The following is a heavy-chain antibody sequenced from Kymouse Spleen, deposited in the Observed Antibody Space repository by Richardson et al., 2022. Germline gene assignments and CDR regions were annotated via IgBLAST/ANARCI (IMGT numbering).Heavy chain of an antibody. CDR2: INHSGST. J-gene: IGHJ6*02. CDR3: ARCGPYYYGMDV. V-gene: IGHV4-34*01. CDR1: GGSFSGYY. Sequence: QVQLQQWGAGLLKPSETLSLTCAVYGGSFSGYYWSWIRQPPGKGLEWIGEINHSGSTNYNPSLKSRVTISVDTSKNQFSLKLSSVTAADTAVYYCARCGPYYYGMDVWGQGTTVTVSS. D-gene: IGHD2-21*02,IGHD5-12*01,IGHD6-19*01.